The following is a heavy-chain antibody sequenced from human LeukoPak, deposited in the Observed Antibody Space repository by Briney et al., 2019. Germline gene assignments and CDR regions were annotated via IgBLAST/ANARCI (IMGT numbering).Heavy chain of an antibody. D-gene: IGHD2-15*01. CDR1: GGSISSSKYY. CDR3: AIADKNQVVVAVTHDY. Sequence: SETLSLTCTVYGGSISSSKYYWGWIRQTPGKGLEWIGEINQSGSTNYNPSLKSRVTISVDTSKNQFSLKLSSVTATDTAVYYCAIADKNQVVVAVTHDYWGQGTLVTVSS. J-gene: IGHJ4*02. V-gene: IGHV4-39*07. CDR2: INQSGST.